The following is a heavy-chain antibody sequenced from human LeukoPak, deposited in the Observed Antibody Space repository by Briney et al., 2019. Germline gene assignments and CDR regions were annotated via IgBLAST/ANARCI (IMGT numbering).Heavy chain of an antibody. J-gene: IGHJ4*02. D-gene: IGHD2-2*01. V-gene: IGHV1-3*03. CDR1: GYTFTSYA. CDR3: ARGARPVSSTSLGYYFDY. CDR2: INAGNGNT. Sequence: ASVKVSCKASGYTFTSYAMHWVRQAPGQRLEWMGWINAGNGNTKYSQEFQGRVTITRDTSASTAYMELSSLRSEDMAVYYCARGARPVSSTSLGYYFDYWGQGTLVTVSS.